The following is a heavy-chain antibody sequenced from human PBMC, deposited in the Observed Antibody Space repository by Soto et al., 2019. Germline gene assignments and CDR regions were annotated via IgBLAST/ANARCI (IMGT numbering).Heavy chain of an antibody. CDR2: IFHSGAT. CDR1: GASVSSGDW. V-gene: IGHV4-4*02. CDR3: ARGYGTARRWFDF. Sequence: LSLTCAVSGASVSSGDWWTWVRQSPGKGPECIGEIFHSGATNYNPSLKSRVDISMDKSKNQFSLRLTSVTAADTAVYYCARGYGTARRWFDFWGQGTLVTVSS. J-gene: IGHJ5*01. D-gene: IGHD5-18*01.